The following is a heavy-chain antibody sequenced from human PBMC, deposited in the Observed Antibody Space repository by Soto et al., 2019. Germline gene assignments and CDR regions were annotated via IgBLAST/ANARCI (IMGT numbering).Heavy chain of an antibody. Sequence: GASVKVSCKASGYTFTGYYMHWVRQAPGQGLEWMGWINPNSGGTNYAQKFQGRVTMTRDTSISTAYMELSRLRSDDTAVYYCAREGAPYCSSTSCLTYYYYGMDVWGQVTRVTVSS. CDR1: GYTFTGYY. D-gene: IGHD2-2*01. V-gene: IGHV1-2*02. CDR3: AREGAPYCSSTSCLTYYYYGMDV. CDR2: INPNSGGT. J-gene: IGHJ6*02.